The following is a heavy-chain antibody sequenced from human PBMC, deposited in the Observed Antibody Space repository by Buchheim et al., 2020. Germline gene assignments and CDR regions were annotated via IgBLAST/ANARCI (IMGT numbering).Heavy chain of an antibody. CDR3: ARDGSSSSFGY. Sequence: QVQLVQSGAEVQKPGASVKVSCKTSGYTFTNYNIHWVRQAPGQGLEWMRIIYPTGGSTSYTPKFQGRVTMTRDTSTSTVYMELSSLRSDDTAVYYCARDGSSSSFGYWGQGTL. D-gene: IGHD6-6*01. J-gene: IGHJ4*02. CDR2: IYPTGGST. CDR1: GYTFTNYN. V-gene: IGHV1-46*01.